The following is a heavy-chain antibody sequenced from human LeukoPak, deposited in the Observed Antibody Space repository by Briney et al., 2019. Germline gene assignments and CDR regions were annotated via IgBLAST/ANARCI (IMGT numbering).Heavy chain of an antibody. CDR1: GFIFNHHA. D-gene: IGHD4-11*01. V-gene: IGHV3-33*06. CDR2: IWSDKSNR. CDR3: AKDAQRGFDYSNSLEY. Sequence: GGSLRLSCAASGFIFNHHAMHWVRQAPGKGLEWVAVIWSDKSNRFYGDSVRGRFTISRDDSRKTVYLQMGRMAAEDTAIYYCAKDAQRGFDYSNSLEYWGQGALVTVAS. J-gene: IGHJ4*02.